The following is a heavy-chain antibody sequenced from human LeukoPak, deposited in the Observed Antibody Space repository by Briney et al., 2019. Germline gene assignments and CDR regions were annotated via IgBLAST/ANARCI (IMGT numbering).Heavy chain of an antibody. D-gene: IGHD1-26*01. J-gene: IGHJ4*02. Sequence: GGSLRLSCAASGFTFSDHFLDWVRQAPGKGLEWVGRSRNKVKSYITEYATSVAGRFTISRDDSKNSLYLQMSSLKTNDTAMYYCASIRGTFGYWGQGTLVTVSS. CDR2: SRNKVKSYIT. CDR1: GFTFSDHF. CDR3: ASIRGTFGY. V-gene: IGHV3-72*01.